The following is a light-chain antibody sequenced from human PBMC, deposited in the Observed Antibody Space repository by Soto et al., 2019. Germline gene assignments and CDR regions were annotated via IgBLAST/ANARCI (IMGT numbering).Light chain of an antibody. Sequence: QSALTQPASVSGSPGQSITISCTGTSSDVGGYNYVSWYQQHPGKAPKLMIYEVTNRPSGVSDRFSGSKSGNTASLTISGLQAEDEADYYCGSYTTSSTWVFGGVTKLTVL. J-gene: IGLJ3*02. CDR3: GSYTTSSTWV. CDR1: SSDVGGYNY. V-gene: IGLV2-14*01. CDR2: EVT.